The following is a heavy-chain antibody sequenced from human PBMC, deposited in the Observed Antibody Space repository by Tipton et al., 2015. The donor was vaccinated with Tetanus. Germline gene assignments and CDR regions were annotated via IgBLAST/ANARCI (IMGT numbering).Heavy chain of an antibody. J-gene: IGHJ5*02. V-gene: IGHV4-31*03. CDR3: ARDQGGGRVVRLNWLDP. D-gene: IGHD6-6*01. Sequence: TLSLTCTVSGDSISRGGYFWNWIRPRPGEGPGWVGYIYYSGGPYYNPSLKSRVSMSVDTSKNQFSLNLSSVTAADTAVYYCARDQGGGRVVRLNWLDPWGQGTLVTVSS. CDR2: IYYSGGP. CDR1: GDSISRGGYF.